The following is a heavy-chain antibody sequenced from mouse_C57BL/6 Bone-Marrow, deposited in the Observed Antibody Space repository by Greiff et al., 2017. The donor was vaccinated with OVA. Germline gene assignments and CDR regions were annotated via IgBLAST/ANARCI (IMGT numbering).Heavy chain of an antibody. V-gene: IGHV1-69*01. CDR2: IDPSDSYT. Sequence: QVQLQQPGAELVMPGASVKLSCKASGYTFTSYWMHWVKQRPGQGLDWIGEIDPSDSYTNYNQKFTGKSTLTVDKSSSTAYMQLSRLTSEDSAVYYCARGRLRRGLWYFDVWGTGTTVTVSS. CDR3: ARGRLRRGLWYFDV. J-gene: IGHJ1*03. D-gene: IGHD2-4*01. CDR1: GYTFTSYW.